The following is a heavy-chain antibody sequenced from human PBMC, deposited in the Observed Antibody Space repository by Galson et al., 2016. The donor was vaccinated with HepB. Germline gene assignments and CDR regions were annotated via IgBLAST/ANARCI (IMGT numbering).Heavy chain of an antibody. D-gene: IGHD5-24*01. CDR2: IRVYNERT. CDR3: ARSDGEI. CDR1: GYTFATYG. V-gene: IGHV1-18*01. J-gene: IGHJ3*02. Sequence: SVKVSCKASGYTFATYGITWVRQAPGQGLEWLGWIRVYNERTDYAHKFQGRVAMTTDTSTNTAYMDLRSLRSDDTAVYYCARSDGEIWGQGTLVTVPS.